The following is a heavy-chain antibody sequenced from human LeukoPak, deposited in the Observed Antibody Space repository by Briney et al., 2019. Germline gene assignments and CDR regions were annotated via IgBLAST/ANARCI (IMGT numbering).Heavy chain of an antibody. D-gene: IGHD2-15*01. CDR3: ARDRTVVVVVAATQAHWFDP. J-gene: IGHJ5*02. CDR2: FSYSGST. CDR1: GDSISSSSYY. Sequence: SETLSLTCTVSGDSISSSSYYWGWIRQPPGKGLEWIGSFSYSGSTYYNPSLKSRVTISVDTPKNQFSLKLSSVTAADTAVYYCARDRTVVVVVAATQAHWFDPWGQGTLVTVSS. V-gene: IGHV4-39*07.